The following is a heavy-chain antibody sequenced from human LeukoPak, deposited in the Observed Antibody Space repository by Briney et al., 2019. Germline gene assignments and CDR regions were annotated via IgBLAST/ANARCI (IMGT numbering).Heavy chain of an antibody. CDR3: ARAMGVCSSTSCYLAGEYYYYYMDV. D-gene: IGHD2-2*01. Sequence: SVKVSCKASGGTFSSYAISWVRQAPGQGLEWMGRIIPILGIANYAQKFQGRVTITADKSTSTAYMELSSLRSEDTAVYYCARAMGVCSSTSCYLAGEYYYYYMDVWGKGTTVTVSS. CDR2: IIPILGIA. CDR1: GGTFSSYA. J-gene: IGHJ6*03. V-gene: IGHV1-69*04.